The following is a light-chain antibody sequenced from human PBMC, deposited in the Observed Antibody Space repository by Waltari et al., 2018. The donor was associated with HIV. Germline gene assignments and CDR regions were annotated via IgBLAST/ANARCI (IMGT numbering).Light chain of an antibody. CDR3: AVWDDSLSGPV. J-gene: IGLJ3*02. CDR1: SFNIGSNY. V-gene: IGLV1-47*01. Sequence: QSVLTQTPSASGTPGQRVTLSCSGRSFNIGSNYVYWYQQFPGTTPKLLIYRNNYRPSGVPDRFSRSKSGTSASLVISGLRSEDEADYYCAVWDDSLSGPVFGGGTKLTVL. CDR2: RNN.